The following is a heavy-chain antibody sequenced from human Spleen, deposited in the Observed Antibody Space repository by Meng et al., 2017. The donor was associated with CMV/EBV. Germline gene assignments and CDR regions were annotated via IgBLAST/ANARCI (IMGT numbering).Heavy chain of an antibody. CDR2: ISSSSSYI. J-gene: IGHJ3*02. D-gene: IGHD1-26*01. V-gene: IGHV3-21*01. CDR1: GFTFSSYD. CDR3: ARDAGYSGSWGGAFGI. Sequence: GESLKISCAASGFTFSSYDMHWVRQAPGKGLEWVSSISSSSSYIYYADSVKGRFTISRDNAKNSLYLQMNSLRAEDTAVYYCARDAGYSGSWGGAFGIWGQGTMVTVSS.